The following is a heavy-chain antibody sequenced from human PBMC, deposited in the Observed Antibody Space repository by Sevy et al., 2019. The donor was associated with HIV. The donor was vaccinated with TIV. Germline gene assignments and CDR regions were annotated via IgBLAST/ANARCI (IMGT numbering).Heavy chain of an antibody. CDR3: ARDSYGVTTDY. CDR2: ISAHDGNT. CDR1: GYTFYIYG. V-gene: IGHV1-18*01. Sequence: ASVKVSCKASGYTFYIYGIIWVRQAPGQGLEWMGWISAHDGNTHLAQNLQGRVTMTTDTSTSTAYMELRSLRSDDTAIYYCARDSYGVTTDYWGQGTLVTVSS. D-gene: IGHD4-17*01. J-gene: IGHJ4*02.